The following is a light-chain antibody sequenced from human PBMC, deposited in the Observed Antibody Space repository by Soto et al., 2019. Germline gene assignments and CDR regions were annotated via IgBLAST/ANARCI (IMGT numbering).Light chain of an antibody. V-gene: IGKV3-11*01. Sequence: EIVLTQSPATLSLSPGERATLSCRASQSVSSSLAWYQHKPCQAPRLVIYDAANRATGIPARFSGSGSGTDFTLTISSLEPEDFAVYYCQQYGSSGTFGQGTKVDIK. CDR3: QQYGSSGT. CDR1: QSVSSS. J-gene: IGKJ1*01. CDR2: DAA.